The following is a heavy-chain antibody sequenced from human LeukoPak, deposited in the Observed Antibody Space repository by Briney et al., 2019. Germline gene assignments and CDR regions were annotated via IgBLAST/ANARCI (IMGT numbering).Heavy chain of an antibody. D-gene: IGHD3-22*01. V-gene: IGHV3-11*01. J-gene: IGHJ4*02. CDR2: VGSSDNHI. CDR3: AREQWFRFDN. CDR1: GFRVSDYY. Sequence: GGSLRLSCAASGFRVSDYYTTWIRQSPGKGLEWVAVVGSSDNHIDHADSVKGRFTISRDDGRNSVYLQMTSLRVEDTAIYYCAREQWFRFDNWGQGALVTVSS.